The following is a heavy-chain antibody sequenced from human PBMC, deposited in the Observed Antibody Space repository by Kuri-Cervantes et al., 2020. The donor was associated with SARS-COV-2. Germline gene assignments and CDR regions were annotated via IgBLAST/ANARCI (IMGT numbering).Heavy chain of an antibody. CDR2: ISAYNGNT. Sequence: ASVKVSCKASGYTFTSYGISWVRQAPGQGLEWMGWISAYNGNTNYAQKLQGRVTMTTDTSTSTAYMELSRLRSDDTAVYYCARGSSIVLRFLEWLYYFDYWGQGTLVTVSS. V-gene: IGHV1-18*04. CDR1: GYTFTSYG. CDR3: ARGSSIVLRFLEWLYYFDY. J-gene: IGHJ4*02. D-gene: IGHD3-3*01.